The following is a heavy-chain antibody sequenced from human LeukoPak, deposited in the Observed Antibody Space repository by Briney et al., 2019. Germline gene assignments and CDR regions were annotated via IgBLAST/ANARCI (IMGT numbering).Heavy chain of an antibody. Sequence: GASVKVSCKASGYTFTGYYMHWVRQAPGQGLEWMGWINPSSGGTNYAQKFQGRVTMTRDTSISTAYMELSRLRSDDTAVYYCAREGRAGTIYYYGMDVWGQGTTVTVSS. J-gene: IGHJ6*02. D-gene: IGHD6-13*01. V-gene: IGHV1-2*02. CDR2: INPSSGGT. CDR3: AREGRAGTIYYYGMDV. CDR1: GYTFTGYY.